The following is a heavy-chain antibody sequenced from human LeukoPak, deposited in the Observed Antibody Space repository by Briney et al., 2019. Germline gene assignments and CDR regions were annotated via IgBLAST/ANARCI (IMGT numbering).Heavy chain of an antibody. Sequence: SETLSLACAVYGGSFSDYYWSWIRQPPGKGLEWIGEINHSGITNYKPSLKSRVTISVDPSKNQFSLKLSSVTAADTAVYYCGRGRYRYCSSTSCLNWCDPWGQGTLVTVPS. CDR1: GGSFSDYY. V-gene: IGHV4-34*01. CDR3: GRGRYRYCSSTSCLNWCDP. CDR2: INHSGIT. D-gene: IGHD2-2*01. J-gene: IGHJ5*02.